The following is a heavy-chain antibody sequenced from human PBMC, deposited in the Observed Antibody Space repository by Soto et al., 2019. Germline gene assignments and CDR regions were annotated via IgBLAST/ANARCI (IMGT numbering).Heavy chain of an antibody. J-gene: IGHJ3*02. D-gene: IGHD3-16*01. CDR1: GFTFSSYA. CDR2: ISGSGGST. CDR3: AKDVPPYNGYDYIWGSQHDAFDI. Sequence: GGSLRLSCAASGFTFSSYAMSWVRQAPGKGLEWVSAISGSGGSTYYADSVKGRFTISRDNSKNTLYLQMNSLRAEDTAVYYCAKDVPPYNGYDYIWGSQHDAFDIWGQGTMVTVSS. V-gene: IGHV3-23*01.